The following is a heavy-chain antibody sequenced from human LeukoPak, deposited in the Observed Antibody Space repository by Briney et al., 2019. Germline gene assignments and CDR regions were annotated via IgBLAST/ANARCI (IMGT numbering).Heavy chain of an antibody. CDR1: GFTFSSYG. CDR2: IRSDENYK. Sequence: GGSLGLSCAASGFTFSSYGMHWVRQAPGKGLEWVAHIRSDENYKHYADSVKGRFTISRDNSKNTVYVQMNSLRPEDTAVYYCAKDAHWSADHWGQGTLVTVSS. CDR3: AKDAHWSADH. V-gene: IGHV3-30*02. D-gene: IGHD3-3*01. J-gene: IGHJ5*02.